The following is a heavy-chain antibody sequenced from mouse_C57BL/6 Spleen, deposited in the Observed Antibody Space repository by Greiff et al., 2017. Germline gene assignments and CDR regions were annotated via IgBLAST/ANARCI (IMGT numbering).Heavy chain of an antibody. CDR1: GYAFTNYL. Sequence: VQLQESGAELVRPGTSVKVSCKASGYAFTNYLIEWVKQRPGQGLEWIGVINPGSGGTNYNEKFKGKATLTADKSSSTAYMQLSSLTSEDSAVYFWGRGGVTRYYFDYWGQGTTLTVSS. CDR3: GRGGVTRYYFDY. J-gene: IGHJ2*01. CDR2: INPGSGGT. D-gene: IGHD2-2*01. V-gene: IGHV1-54*01.